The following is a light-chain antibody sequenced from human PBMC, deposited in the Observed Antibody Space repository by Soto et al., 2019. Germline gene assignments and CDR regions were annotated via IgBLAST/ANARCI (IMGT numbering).Light chain of an antibody. J-gene: IGLJ3*02. CDR1: SGSIANNY. Sequence: NFMLTQPHSVSESPGKTLSISCTRSSGSIANNYVQWYQQRPGSAPTTVIYENNQRLSGVPDRFSGSTDGSSNSASLTISGLQTEDEADYYCQSYDSSLHVWVFGGGTKVTVL. V-gene: IGLV6-57*04. CDR3: QSYDSSLHVWV. CDR2: ENN.